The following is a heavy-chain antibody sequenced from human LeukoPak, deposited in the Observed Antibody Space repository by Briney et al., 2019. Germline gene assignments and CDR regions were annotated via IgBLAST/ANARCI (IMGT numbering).Heavy chain of an antibody. V-gene: IGHV4-30-4*01. D-gene: IGHD2-15*01. CDR2: IYYSGST. CDR3: AREQVAASDYYYYGMAV. CDR1: GGSISSGDYY. J-gene: IGHJ6*02. Sequence: SQTLSLTCTVSGGSISSGDYYWSWIRQPPGKGLVWIGYIYYSGSTYYNPSLKSRVTISLDTSKNQFSLKLSSVTAADTAVYYCAREQVAASDYYYYGMAVWGQGTTVTVSS.